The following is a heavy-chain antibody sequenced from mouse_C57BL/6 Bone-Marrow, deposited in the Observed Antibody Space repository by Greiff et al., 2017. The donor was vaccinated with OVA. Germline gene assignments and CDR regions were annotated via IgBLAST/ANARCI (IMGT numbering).Heavy chain of an antibody. J-gene: IGHJ1*03. V-gene: IGHV1-62-2*01. CDR2: FYPGSGSI. Sequence: VQLQQSGADLVKPGASVKLSCKASGYTFTEYTIHWVKQRSGQGLEWIGWFYPGSGSIKYNEKFKDKATLTADKSSSTVYMELSRLTSEDSAVYFCARHEDRITTVEDWYFDVWGTGTTVTVSS. D-gene: IGHD1-1*01. CDR1: GYTFTEYT. CDR3: ARHEDRITTVEDWYFDV.